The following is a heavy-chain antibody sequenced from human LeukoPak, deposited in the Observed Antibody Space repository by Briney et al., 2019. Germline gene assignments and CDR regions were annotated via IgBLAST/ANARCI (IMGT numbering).Heavy chain of an antibody. CDR3: AKDRTVGASYWYFDL. D-gene: IGHD1-26*01. Sequence: GGSLRLSCAASGFTFNSYAMSWVRQAPGKGLEWVSAISGSGDNTYYADSVKGRFTISRDSSRNTLLLHMNTLRAEDTAIYYCAKDRTVGASYWYFDLWGRGTLVTVSS. CDR2: ISGSGDNT. CDR1: GFTFNSYA. J-gene: IGHJ2*01. V-gene: IGHV3-23*01.